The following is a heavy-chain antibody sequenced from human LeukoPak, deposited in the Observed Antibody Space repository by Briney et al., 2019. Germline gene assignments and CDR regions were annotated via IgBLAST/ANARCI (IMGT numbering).Heavy chain of an antibody. V-gene: IGHV3-74*01. J-gene: IGHJ4*02. CDR3: ARTRGLIEFYFDY. CDR1: GFTFSIYW. CDR2: INSDGSST. Sequence: PGGSLRLSCAASGFTFSIYWMHWVRQAPGKGLVWVSRINSDGSSTSYADSVKGRFTISRDNAKNTLYLQMNSLRAEDTAVYYCARTRGLIEFYFDYWGQGTLVTVSS. D-gene: IGHD3-10*01.